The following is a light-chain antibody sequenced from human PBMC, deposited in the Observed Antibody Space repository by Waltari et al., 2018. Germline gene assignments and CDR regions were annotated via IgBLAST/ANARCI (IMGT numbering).Light chain of an antibody. CDR2: EGS. V-gene: IGLV2-23*03. Sequence: QSALTQPASVSGSPGQSITISCTGTSSDVGRYNLVSWYQQHPGKAPNLMIYEGSKRPSGVSNRFSGSKSGNMASLTISGLQAEDEADYYCCSYAGSSTFPYVFGTGTKVTVL. CDR3: CSYAGSSTFPYV. J-gene: IGLJ1*01. CDR1: SSDVGRYNL.